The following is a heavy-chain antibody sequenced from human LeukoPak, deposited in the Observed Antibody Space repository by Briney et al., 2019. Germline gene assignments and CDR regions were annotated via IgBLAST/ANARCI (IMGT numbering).Heavy chain of an antibody. Sequence: GGSLRLSCAASGFTFSSYSMNWVRQAPGKGLEWVSSISSSSSYIYYADSAKGRFTISRDNAKNSLYLQMNSLTAEDTAVYYCARESFAARWDWGQGTLVTVSS. D-gene: IGHD6-6*01. V-gene: IGHV3-21*01. CDR3: ARESFAARWD. CDR2: ISSSSSYI. J-gene: IGHJ4*02. CDR1: GFTFSSYS.